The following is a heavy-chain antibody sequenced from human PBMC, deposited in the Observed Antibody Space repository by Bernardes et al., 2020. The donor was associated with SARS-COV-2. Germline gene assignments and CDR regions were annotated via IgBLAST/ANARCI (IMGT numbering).Heavy chain of an antibody. CDR3: AKDAGFNFDH. V-gene: IGHV3-48*04. CDR1: GFTFNTYS. Sequence: GSLRLSCAASGFTFNTYSMNWVRQVPGKGLEWIAYISSGTIFYADSVKGRFSISRDNAKNLVFLQMNSLRAEDTAVYYCAKDAGFNFDHWGQGALVTVSS. CDR2: ISSGTI. J-gene: IGHJ4*02.